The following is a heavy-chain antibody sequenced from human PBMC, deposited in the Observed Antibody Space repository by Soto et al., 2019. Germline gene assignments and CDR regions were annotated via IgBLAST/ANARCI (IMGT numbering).Heavy chain of an antibody. CDR3: ARDDLGYCSGGSCYPHGDFDY. D-gene: IGHD2-15*01. J-gene: IGHJ4*02. CDR1: GYTFTSYY. V-gene: IGHV1-46*03. Sequence: GASVKVSCKASGYTFTSYYMHWVRQAPGQGLEWMGIINPSGGSTSYAQKFQGRVTMTRDTSTSTVYMELSSLRSEDTAVYYCARDDLGYCSGGSCYPHGDFDYWGQGTLVTVSS. CDR2: INPSGGST.